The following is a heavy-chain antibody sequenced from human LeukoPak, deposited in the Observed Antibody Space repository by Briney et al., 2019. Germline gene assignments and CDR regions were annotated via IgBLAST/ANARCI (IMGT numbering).Heavy chain of an antibody. D-gene: IGHD3-3*01. CDR1: GGSFSDYY. V-gene: IGHV4-34*01. CDR3: ARGRGVFGVLSVYYYYYMDV. Sequence: PSETLSLTCAVYGGSFSDYYWSWIRQPPGKGLEWIGEINHSGSTNYNPSLKSRVTISVDTSKNQFSLKVRSVTAADTAVYYRARGRGVFGVLSVYYYYYMDVWGKGTTVSVSS. J-gene: IGHJ6*03. CDR2: INHSGST.